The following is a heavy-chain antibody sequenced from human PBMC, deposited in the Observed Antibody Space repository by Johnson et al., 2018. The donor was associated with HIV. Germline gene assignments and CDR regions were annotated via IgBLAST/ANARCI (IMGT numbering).Heavy chain of an antibody. CDR2: ISWNSGSI. V-gene: IGHV3-9*01. J-gene: IGHJ3*01. D-gene: IGHD1-26*01. CDR3: AKGATRYKTDGSKHDGAFDV. CDR1: GFTFDDYA. Sequence: EVQLVESGGGVARPGGSLRLSCAASGFTFDDYAMHWVRQAPGKGLEWVSGISWNSGSIGHADSVKGRFTISRDNAKNSLHLQMSSLRAEDTALYYCAKGATRYKTDGSKHDGAFDVWGQGTMVTVSS.